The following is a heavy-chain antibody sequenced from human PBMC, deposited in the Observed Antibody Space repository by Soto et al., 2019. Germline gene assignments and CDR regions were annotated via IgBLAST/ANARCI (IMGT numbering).Heavy chain of an antibody. Sequence: QVQLVESGGGVVQPGRSLRLSCAASGFTFSSYGMHWVRQAPGKGLEWVAVISYDGSNKYYADSVKGRFTISRDNSKNTLYLPMTRLSAEVPAVYYCAKERRPNYYYGMDVWGQGTTVTVSS. CDR1: GFTFSSYG. CDR2: ISYDGSNK. V-gene: IGHV3-30*18. D-gene: IGHD6-25*01. J-gene: IGHJ6*02. CDR3: AKERRPNYYYGMDV.